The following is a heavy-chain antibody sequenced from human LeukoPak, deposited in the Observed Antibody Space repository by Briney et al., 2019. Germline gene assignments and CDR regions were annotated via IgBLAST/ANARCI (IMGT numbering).Heavy chain of an antibody. V-gene: IGHV1-18*01. CDR1: GYTFTSYG. CDR3: ARDSGYDTADAFDI. J-gene: IGHJ3*02. CDR2: ISAYNGNT. D-gene: IGHD5-12*01. Sequence: ASVKVSCKASGYTFTSYGISWVRQAPGQGLEWMGWISAYNGNTNYAQKLQGRVAMTTDTSTSTAYMELRSLRSDDTAVCYCARDSGYDTADAFDIWGQGTMVTVSS.